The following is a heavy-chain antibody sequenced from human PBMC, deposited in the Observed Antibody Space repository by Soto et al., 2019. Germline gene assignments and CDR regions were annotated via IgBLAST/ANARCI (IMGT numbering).Heavy chain of an antibody. CDR2: IIPIFGTA. D-gene: IGHD2-21*02. J-gene: IGHJ3*02. CDR1: GGTFSSYA. V-gene: IGHV1-69*13. CDR3: ARDGYCGGDCYHAFDI. Sequence: SVKVSCKASGGTFSSYAISWVRQAPGQGLEWMGGIIPIFGTANYAQKFQGRVTITADESTSTAYMELSSLRSEDTAVYYCARDGYCGGDCYHAFDIWGQGTMVTVSS.